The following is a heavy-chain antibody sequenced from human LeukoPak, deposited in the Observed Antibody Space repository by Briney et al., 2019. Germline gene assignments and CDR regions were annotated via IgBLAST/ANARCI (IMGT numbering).Heavy chain of an antibody. J-gene: IGHJ5*02. CDR2: IRYDGSNK. Sequence: PGGSLRLSCAAAGFTFSSYGMHWVRQAPGKGLEWGAFIRYDGSNKYYADSVKGRFTISRDNSKNTLYLQMNSLRAEDTAVYYCAKDLLRVVPAAKGNWFDPWGQGTLVTVSS. CDR1: GFTFSSYG. V-gene: IGHV3-30*02. D-gene: IGHD2-2*01. CDR3: AKDLLRVVPAAKGNWFDP.